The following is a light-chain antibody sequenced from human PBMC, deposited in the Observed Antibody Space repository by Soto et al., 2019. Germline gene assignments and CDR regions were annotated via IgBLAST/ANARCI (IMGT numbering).Light chain of an antibody. CDR2: DVS. V-gene: IGLV2-14*01. CDR3: SSYTSSSTNVV. J-gene: IGLJ2*01. CDR1: SSDVGGYNY. Sequence: QSALTQPASVSGSPGQSITISCTGTSSDVGGYNYVSWYQQHPGKAPKLMIYDVSIRPSGVSNRFSGSKSGNTASLTISGLQVEDEADDYCSSYTSSSTNVVCGVGTKVTVL.